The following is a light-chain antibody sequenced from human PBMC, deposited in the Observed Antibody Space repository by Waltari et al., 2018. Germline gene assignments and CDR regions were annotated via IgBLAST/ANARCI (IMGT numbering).Light chain of an antibody. V-gene: IGLV1-44*01. CDR3: AAWDDSLNGVV. CDR2: SNN. CDR1: SSNIGSNT. Sequence: QSVLTQPPSASGNPGQRVTISCSGSSSNIGSNTVNWYQQLPGTAPKLLIYSNNQRPSGVPDRFSGSKSGTSASLAISGLQSEYEADYYCAAWDDSLNGVVFGGGTKLTVL. J-gene: IGLJ2*01.